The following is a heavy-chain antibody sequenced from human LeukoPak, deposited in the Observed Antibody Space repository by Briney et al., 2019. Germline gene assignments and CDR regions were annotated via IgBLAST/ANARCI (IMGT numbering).Heavy chain of an antibody. CDR1: GYSFTSYW. CDR3: ARLMSGTTKYCSGMDV. Sequence: HGESLKISCKGSGYSFTSYWIGWVRQMPGKGLEWMGIIYPGDSDTRYSPSFQGQVTISADKSISTAYLQWSSLKASDTAMYYCARLMSGTTKYCSGMDVWGQGTTVTVSS. CDR2: IYPGDSDT. D-gene: IGHD1-1*01. V-gene: IGHV5-51*01. J-gene: IGHJ6*02.